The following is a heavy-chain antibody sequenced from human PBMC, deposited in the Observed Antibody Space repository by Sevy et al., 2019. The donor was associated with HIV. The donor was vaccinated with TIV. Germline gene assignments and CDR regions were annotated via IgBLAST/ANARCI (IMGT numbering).Heavy chain of an antibody. CDR3: ARDPSGSYYGSGSYLTSDY. J-gene: IGHJ4*02. CDR2: ISSSSSTI. D-gene: IGHD3-10*01. CDR1: GFTFSSYS. V-gene: IGHV3-48*02. Sequence: GGSLRLSCAASGFTFSSYSMNWVRQAPGKGLEWVSYISSSSSTIYYADSVKGRFTISRDNAKNSLYLQMNSLRDEDTAVYYCARDPSGSYYGSGSYLTSDYWGQGTLVTVSS.